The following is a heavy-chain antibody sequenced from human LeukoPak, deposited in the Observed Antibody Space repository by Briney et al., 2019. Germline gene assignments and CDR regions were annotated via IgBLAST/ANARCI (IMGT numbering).Heavy chain of an antibody. Sequence: GGTLRLSCAASGFTFTNYATHWVPQAPRKGLEWVAVISFDGTNKYYANSVQGRFTISRDNSKNTLTLQINSLGAEDTALYHCARDMYDNGWSSFDYWGQGTLVTVSS. D-gene: IGHD3-10*01. CDR3: ARDMYDNGWSSFDY. V-gene: IGHV3-30-3*01. CDR1: GFTFTNYA. J-gene: IGHJ4*02. CDR2: ISFDGTNK.